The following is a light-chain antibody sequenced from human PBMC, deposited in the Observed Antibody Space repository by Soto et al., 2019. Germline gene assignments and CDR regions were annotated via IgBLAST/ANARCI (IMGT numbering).Light chain of an antibody. J-gene: IGKJ4*01. V-gene: IGKV4-1*01. CDR2: WAS. Sequence: DIVMTQFPASLAVSLGERATINCKSSQSVLNRSNNRNYVAWFQQKPGQTPKLLIYWASTRESGVPDRFSGSGFGTDFTLTISGLQAEDVAVYYCQHYFGSLALSFGGGTKVEL. CDR3: QHYFGSLALS. CDR1: QSVLNRSNNRNY.